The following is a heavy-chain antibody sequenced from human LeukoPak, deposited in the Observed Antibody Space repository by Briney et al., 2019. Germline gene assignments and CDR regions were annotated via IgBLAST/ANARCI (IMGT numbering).Heavy chain of an antibody. J-gene: IGHJ4*02. CDR1: GGTFSSYA. Sequence: GASVKVSCKASGGTFSSYATSWVRQAPGQGLEWMGRIIPILGIANYAQKFQGRVTITADKSTSTAYMELSSLRSEDTAVFYCASGQLYTADYWGQGTLVTVSS. CDR3: ASGQLYTADY. D-gene: IGHD5-18*01. CDR2: IIPILGIA. V-gene: IGHV1-69*04.